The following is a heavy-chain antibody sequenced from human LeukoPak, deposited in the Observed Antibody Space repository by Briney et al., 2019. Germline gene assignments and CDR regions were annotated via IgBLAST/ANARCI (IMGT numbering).Heavy chain of an antibody. V-gene: IGHV4-30-2*01. CDR2: IYHSGST. Sequence: SETLSLTCAVSGGSLSSGGYSWRWLRHPPGTGLEWVGYIYHSGSTYYNPSLKSRVTISVDRSKNQFSLKLSSVTAADTAVYYCARGFQYYYDSSGYYSMRFDYWGQGTLVTVSS. D-gene: IGHD3-22*01. CDR3: ARGFQYYYDSSGYYSMRFDY. J-gene: IGHJ4*02. CDR1: GGSLSSGGYS.